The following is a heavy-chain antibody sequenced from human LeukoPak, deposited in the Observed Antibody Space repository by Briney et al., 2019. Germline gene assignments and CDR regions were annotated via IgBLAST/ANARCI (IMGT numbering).Heavy chain of an antibody. Sequence: SETLSLTCTVSGGSISSHYWSWIRQPPGKGLEWIGYIYYSGSTNYNPSLKSRVTISVNTSKNQFSLKLSSVTAADTAVYYCGRGALGYCSSTSCYAEDYWGQGTLVTVSS. V-gene: IGHV4-59*11. J-gene: IGHJ4*02. CDR1: GGSISSHY. CDR3: GRGALGYCSSTSCYAEDY. CDR2: IYYSGST. D-gene: IGHD2-2*01.